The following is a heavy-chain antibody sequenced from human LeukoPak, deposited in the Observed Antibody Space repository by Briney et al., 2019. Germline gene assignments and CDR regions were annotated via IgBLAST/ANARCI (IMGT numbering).Heavy chain of an antibody. CDR2: INTDGSNT. J-gene: IGHJ3*02. V-gene: IGHV3-74*01. Sequence: GGSLRLSCAASGFTFSSYWMHWVRQAPGKGLVWVSRINTDGSNTNYADSVKGRFTISRDNAKNTLYLQMNSLRAEDTAVYYCAGDDTHYGSSGSFYDAFDIWGQGTMVTVSS. CDR1: GFTFSSYW. D-gene: IGHD3-22*01. CDR3: AGDDTHYGSSGSFYDAFDI.